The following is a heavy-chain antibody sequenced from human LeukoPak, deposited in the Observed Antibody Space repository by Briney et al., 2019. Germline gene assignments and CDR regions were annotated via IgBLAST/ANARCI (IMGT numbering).Heavy chain of an antibody. J-gene: IGHJ4*02. Sequence: GGSLRLSCTASGFTFGDYAMSWVRQAPGKGLERVGFIRSKAYGGTTEYAGSVKGRFTISREDSKSIAYLQMNSLKAEDTAVYYCTLWLPPGGDYWVQGTLVTVSS. CDR1: GFTFGDYA. CDR3: TLWLPPGGDY. V-gene: IGHV3-49*04. CDR2: IRSKAYGGTT. D-gene: IGHD6-19*01.